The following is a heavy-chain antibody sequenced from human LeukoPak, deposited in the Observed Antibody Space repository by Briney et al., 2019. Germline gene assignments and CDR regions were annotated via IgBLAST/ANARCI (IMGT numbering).Heavy chain of an antibody. CDR3: AELGITMIGGV. CDR2: INSYSSYI. D-gene: IGHD3-10*02. Sequence: AGSLRLCCAASKFTFSSYSMNWVRQAPGKGLEWVSSINSYSSYIYYADSVKGRFTISRDNAKNSLYLQMNSLRAEDTAVYYCAELGITMIGGVWGKGTTVTISS. CDR1: KFTFSSYS. J-gene: IGHJ6*04. V-gene: IGHV3-21*01.